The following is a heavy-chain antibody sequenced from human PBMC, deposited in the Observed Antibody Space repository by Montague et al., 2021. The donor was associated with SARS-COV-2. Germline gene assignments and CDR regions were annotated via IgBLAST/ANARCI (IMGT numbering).Heavy chain of an antibody. CDR3: ARFSRQFLAPGFFQQ. CDR2: ISGSGVLT. J-gene: IGHJ1*01. Sequence: SLRLSCAASGFTFSDNAMTWVRQAPGKGLECLSSISGSGVLTFYADSVKGRFTISRDNSLSLQMNSLRAEDTAIYYCARFSRQFLAPGFFQQWGQGTLVSVSS. CDR1: GFTFSDNA. D-gene: IGHD3-3*01. V-gene: IGHV3-23*01.